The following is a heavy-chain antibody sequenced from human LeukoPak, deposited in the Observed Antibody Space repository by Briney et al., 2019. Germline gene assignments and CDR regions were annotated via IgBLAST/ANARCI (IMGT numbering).Heavy chain of an antibody. CDR3: ARQYRDSSGYYFFDY. J-gene: IGHJ4*02. CDR1: GGSISNSDYY. D-gene: IGHD3-22*01. V-gene: IGHV4-39*01. CDR2: VYYSGST. Sequence: PSETLSLTRTVYGGSISNSDYYWGWIRQPPGKGLEWIGSVYYSGSTHYNPSLKSRVTISVDMSRNQFSLKLSSVTAADTALYFCARQYRDSSGYYFFDYWGQGTLITVSS.